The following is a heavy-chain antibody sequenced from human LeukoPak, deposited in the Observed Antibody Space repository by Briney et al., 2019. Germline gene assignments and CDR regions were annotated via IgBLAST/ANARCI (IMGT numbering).Heavy chain of an antibody. D-gene: IGHD6-19*01. CDR1: GGSFSGYY. CDR3: ARSSSGWYRGEVY. J-gene: IGHJ4*02. Sequence: SETLSLTCAVYGGSFSGYYWSWIRQPPGKGLEWIGEINHSGSTNYNPSLKSRVTISVDTSKNQFSLKLSSVTAADTAVYYCARSSSGWYRGEVYWGQGTPVTVSS. CDR2: INHSGST. V-gene: IGHV4-34*01.